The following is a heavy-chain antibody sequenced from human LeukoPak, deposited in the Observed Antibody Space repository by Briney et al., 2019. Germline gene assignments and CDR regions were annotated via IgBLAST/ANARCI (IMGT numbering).Heavy chain of an antibody. CDR2: INAGNGNT. CDR1: GYTFTSYA. V-gene: IGHV1-3*01. Sequence: ASVKVSCKASGYTFTSYAMHWVRQAPGQRLEWMGWINAGNGNTEYSQKFQGRVTITRDTSASTAYMELSSLRSEDTAVYYCARAISTPISINYYYGMDVWGKGTTVTVSS. CDR3: ARAISTPISINYYYGMDV. D-gene: IGHD2-2*01. J-gene: IGHJ6*04.